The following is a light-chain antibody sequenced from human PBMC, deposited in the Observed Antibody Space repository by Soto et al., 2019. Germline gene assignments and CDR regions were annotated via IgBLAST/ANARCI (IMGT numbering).Light chain of an antibody. CDR2: DVS. Sequence: QSALTQPASVSGSPGQSITISCTGTISDVGGYNYVSWYQQHPGKAPKLMIFDVSNRPSGVSNRFSGSKSGYTASLTISELQAEDEADYYCSSYTSSSTYVFGTGTKLTVL. J-gene: IGLJ1*01. CDR3: SSYTSSSTYV. V-gene: IGLV2-14*03. CDR1: ISDVGGYNY.